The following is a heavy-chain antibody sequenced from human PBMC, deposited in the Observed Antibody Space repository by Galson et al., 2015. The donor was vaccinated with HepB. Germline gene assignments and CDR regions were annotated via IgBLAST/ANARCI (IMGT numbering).Heavy chain of an antibody. CDR2: IFYSGST. D-gene: IGHD3-9*01. CDR3: ARHNDIDY. V-gene: IGHV4-39*01. J-gene: IGHJ4*02. CDR1: GGSISGSSYY. Sequence: SETLSLTCSVSGGSISGSSYYWGWIRQPPGKGLEWIGSIFYSGSTYHNPSLKSRVTMSVDTSKNQFSLRLTSMTAADTAVYYCARHNDIDYWGQGTLVTVSS.